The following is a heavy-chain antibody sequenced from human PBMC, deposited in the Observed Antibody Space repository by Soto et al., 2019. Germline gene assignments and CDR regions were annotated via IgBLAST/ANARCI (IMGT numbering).Heavy chain of an antibody. Sequence: GGSLRLSCAASGFTFDDYAMHWVRQAPGKGLEWVSGISWNSGSIGYADSVKGRFTISRDNAKNSLYLQMNSLRAEDTALYYCAKAPYYDFWSGYYSRCYYYYYMDVWGKGTTVTVSS. CDR1: GFTFDDYA. J-gene: IGHJ6*03. D-gene: IGHD3-3*01. V-gene: IGHV3-9*01. CDR2: ISWNSGSI. CDR3: AKAPYYDFWSGYYSRCYYYYYMDV.